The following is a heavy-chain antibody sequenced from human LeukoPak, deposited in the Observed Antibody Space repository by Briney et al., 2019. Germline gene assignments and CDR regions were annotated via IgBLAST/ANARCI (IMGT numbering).Heavy chain of an antibody. Sequence: GGSLRLSCTASGFTFSNYWMSWVRQAPGKGLEWVANIKQDGSEKYYVDSVKGRFTISRDNAKNSLYLQMNSLRAEDTAVYYCARDPGVVAIDGYFDYWGQGTLVTVSS. D-gene: IGHD5-12*01. CDR3: ARDPGVVAIDGYFDY. CDR2: IKQDGSEK. J-gene: IGHJ4*02. CDR1: GFTFSNYW. V-gene: IGHV3-7*01.